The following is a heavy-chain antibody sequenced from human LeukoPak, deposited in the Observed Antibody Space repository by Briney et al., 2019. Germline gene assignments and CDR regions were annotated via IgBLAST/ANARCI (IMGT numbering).Heavy chain of an antibody. J-gene: IGHJ4*02. CDR2: IYYSGST. V-gene: IGHV4-39*07. D-gene: IGHD6-19*01. CDR3: ATVASGWYPDY. CDR1: GGSISSSSYY. Sequence: SETLSLTCTVSGGSISSSSYYWGWIRQPPGKGLEWIGGIYYSGSTYYNPSLKSRVTISVDTSKNQFSLKLNSVTAADTAVYYCATVASGWYPDYWGQGALVTVAS.